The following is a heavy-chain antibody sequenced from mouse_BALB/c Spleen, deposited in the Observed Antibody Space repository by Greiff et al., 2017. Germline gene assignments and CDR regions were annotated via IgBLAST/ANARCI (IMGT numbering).Heavy chain of an antibody. J-gene: IGHJ3*01. D-gene: IGHD1-1*01. Sequence: DVQLVESGGGLVKPGGSLKLSCAASGFTFSSYAMSWVRQTPEKRLEWVATISSGGSYTYYPDSVKGRFTISRDNAKNTLYLQMSSLRSEDTAMYYCARQGYGSTWFAYWGQGTLVTVSA. V-gene: IGHV5-9-3*01. CDR1: GFTFSSYA. CDR2: ISSGGSYT. CDR3: ARQGYGSTWFAY.